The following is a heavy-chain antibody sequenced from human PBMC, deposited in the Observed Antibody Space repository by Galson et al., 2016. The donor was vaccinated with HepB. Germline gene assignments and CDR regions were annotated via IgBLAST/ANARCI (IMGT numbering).Heavy chain of an antibody. J-gene: IGHJ5*02. CDR3: ALDGRPPGSPRKSAWIDP. CDR1: GGTFRSYA. CDR2: FSPMFGTA. Sequence: SVKVSCKASGGTFRSYAVTWVRQAPGQGLEWMGGFSPMFGTANYGQKFQGRVTFTADESTSTAYMEMISLRSEDTALYYCALDGRPPGSPRKSAWIDPWGQGTLVTVSS. D-gene: IGHD2-15*01. V-gene: IGHV1-69*13.